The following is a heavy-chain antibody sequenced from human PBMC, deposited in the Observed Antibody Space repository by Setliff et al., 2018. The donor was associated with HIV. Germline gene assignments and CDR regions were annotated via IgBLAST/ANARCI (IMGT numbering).Heavy chain of an antibody. CDR3: ARRIDNSGSFPDKNWFDT. D-gene: IGHD3-10*01. V-gene: IGHV4-61*02. Sequence: PSETLSLTCNVSGDSITSQSYYWSWIRQPAGKGLEWIGFIFSSGSTKYNPSLQNRVTMSIDTSKNQFSLKLTSVTAADTAVYYCARRIDNSGSFPDKNWFDTWGQGSLVTVSS. CDR2: IFSSGST. CDR1: GDSITSQSYY. J-gene: IGHJ5*02.